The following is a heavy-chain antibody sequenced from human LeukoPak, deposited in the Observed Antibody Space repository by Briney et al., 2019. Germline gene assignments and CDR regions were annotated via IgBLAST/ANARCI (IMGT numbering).Heavy chain of an antibody. CDR1: GGSISSYY. D-gene: IGHD6-13*01. J-gene: IGHJ5*02. CDR3: ARERGAAAGWFDP. V-gene: IGHV4-59*01. Sequence: SETLSLTCTVPGGSISSYYWSWIRQPPGKGLEWIGYIYYSGSTNYNPSLKSRVTISVDTSKNQFSLKLSSVTAADTAVYYCARERGAAAGWFDPWGQGTLVTVSS. CDR2: IYYSGST.